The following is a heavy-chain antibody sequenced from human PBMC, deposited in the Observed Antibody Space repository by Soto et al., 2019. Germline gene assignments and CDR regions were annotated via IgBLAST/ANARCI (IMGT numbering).Heavy chain of an antibody. D-gene: IGHD1-26*01. J-gene: IGHJ3*01. CDR1: GFTFSYYW. V-gene: IGHV3-74*03. CDR2: IHSDGSST. Sequence: EVQLVESGGGLVQPGESLRLSCAASGFTFSYYWMHWVRQAPGKGLVWVSRIHSDGSSTTYADSVKGRFTISRDNAMNTVYLQMNSLRAADTAVYYCARGDRGAFDLWGQGTVVTVSS. CDR3: ARGDRGAFDL.